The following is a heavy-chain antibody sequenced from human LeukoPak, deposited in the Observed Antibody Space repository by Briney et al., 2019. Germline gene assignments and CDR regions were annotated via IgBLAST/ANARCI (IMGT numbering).Heavy chain of an antibody. CDR1: GGSFSGYY. J-gene: IGHJ4*02. V-gene: IGHV4-34*01. CDR3: ARGCGSGSYYNVVRYFDY. Sequence: SETLSLTCAVYGGSFSGYYWSWIRQPPGKGLEWIGEINHSGSTNYNPSLKSRATISVDTSKNQFSLKLSSVTAADTAVYYCARGCGSGSYYNVVRYFDYWGQGTLVTVSS. D-gene: IGHD3-10*01. CDR2: INHSGST.